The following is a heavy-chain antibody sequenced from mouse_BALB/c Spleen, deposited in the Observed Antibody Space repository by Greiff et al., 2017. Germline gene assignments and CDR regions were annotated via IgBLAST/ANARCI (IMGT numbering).Heavy chain of an antibody. Sequence: EVHLVESGGDLVKPGGSLKLSCAASGFTFSSYGMSWVRQTPDKRLEWVATISSGGSYTYYPYSVKGRFTISRDNAKNTLYLQMSSLKSEDTAMYYCARRDYYGSSSYYFDVWGQGTTLTVSS. CDR3: ARRDYYGSSSYYFDV. CDR1: GFTFSSYG. CDR2: ISSGGSYT. D-gene: IGHD1-1*01. J-gene: IGHJ2*01. V-gene: IGHV5-6*01.